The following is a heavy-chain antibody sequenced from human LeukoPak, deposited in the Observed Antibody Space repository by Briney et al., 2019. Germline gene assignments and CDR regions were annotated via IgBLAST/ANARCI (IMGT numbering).Heavy chain of an antibody. D-gene: IGHD1-1*01. CDR1: GFSFGAYA. CDR2: ISGEGNGR. J-gene: IGHJ3*01. Sequence: GGSLRLSCAASGFSFGAYAMHWVRQAPGRGLEWVSLISGEGNGRYYIDSVRGRFTISRDNSKNFLCLQMNSLRPEDTAFYYCAKDYNHRGSEADGLDVWGQGTMVTVSS. CDR3: AKDYNHRGSEADGLDV. V-gene: IGHV3-43*02.